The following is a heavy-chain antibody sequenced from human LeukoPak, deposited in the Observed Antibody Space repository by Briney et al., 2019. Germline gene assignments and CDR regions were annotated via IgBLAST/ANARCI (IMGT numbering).Heavy chain of an antibody. Sequence: SETLSLTCTVSGGSISGSRTWGWVRQPPGKGSEWIGNIHADGRTASNPSLKSRVTISLDTSTNQFSLTVNSVTAADAAFYYCARVLTAAGLDFWGQGILVTISS. J-gene: IGHJ4*02. V-gene: IGHV4-39*07. CDR2: IHADGRT. D-gene: IGHD6-25*01. CDR3: ARVLTAAGLDF. CDR1: GGSISGSRT.